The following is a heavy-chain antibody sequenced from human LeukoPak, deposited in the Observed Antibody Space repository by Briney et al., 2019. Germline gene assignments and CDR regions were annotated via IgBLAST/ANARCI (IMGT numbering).Heavy chain of an antibody. CDR1: GFIFSDYD. CDR3: ARGAASGGYDY. V-gene: IGHV3-64*01. D-gene: IGHD3-10*01. J-gene: IGHJ4*02. Sequence: GGSLRLSCAASGFIFSDYDVHWVRQAPGKGQEFVSAITSNGGRTFYANSVKGRFTISRDNSKNALYLQMDSLRADDMAVYYCARGAASGGYDYWGQGALVTVSS. CDR2: ITSNGGRT.